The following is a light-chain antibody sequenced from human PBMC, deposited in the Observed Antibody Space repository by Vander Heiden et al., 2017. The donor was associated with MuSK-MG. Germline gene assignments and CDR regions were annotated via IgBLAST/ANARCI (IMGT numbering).Light chain of an antibody. J-gene: IGKJ3*01. CDR1: QSISSY. CDR2: AAS. CDR3: QQSYSLFT. Sequence: DIQMTQSPSSLSASVGDRVTITCRASQSISSYLNWYQQKPGKAPKLLIYAASSLQSGVPSRFSGSGSGTDFTLTISSLQPEDFATYYCQQSYSLFTFGPGTXVDIK. V-gene: IGKV1-39*01.